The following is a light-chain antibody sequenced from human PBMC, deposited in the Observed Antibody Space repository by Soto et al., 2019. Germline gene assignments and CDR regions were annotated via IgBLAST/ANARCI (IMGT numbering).Light chain of an antibody. V-gene: IGKV1-39*01. CDR2: AAS. CDR3: QQSYSTPIT. J-gene: IGKJ5*01. Sequence: DIQMTQSPSSLSASVGDRATITCRASQRISSYLNWYQQKPGKAPKLLIYAASSLQSGVPSRFSGGGSGTDFTLTISSLQPEDFATYYGQQSYSTPITFGQGTRLEIK. CDR1: QRISSY.